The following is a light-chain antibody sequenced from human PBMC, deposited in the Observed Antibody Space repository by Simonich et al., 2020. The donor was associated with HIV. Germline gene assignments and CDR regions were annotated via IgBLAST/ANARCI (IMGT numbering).Light chain of an antibody. Sequence: DIQMTQSPSSLSAYVGDRVTITFLASQGVSSWLAWYQQKPGKAPKLLIYAASRLESGVPSRFSGSGSGTDYTLTISSLQPEDFATYYCQQYYTTPWTFGQGTKVEIK. CDR2: AAS. CDR3: QQYYTTPWT. J-gene: IGKJ1*01. CDR1: QGVSSW. V-gene: IGKV1-NL1*01.